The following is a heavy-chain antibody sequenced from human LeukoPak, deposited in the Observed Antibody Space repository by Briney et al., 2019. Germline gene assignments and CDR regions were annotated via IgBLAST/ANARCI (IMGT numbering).Heavy chain of an antibody. CDR2: IYHSGST. CDR1: GGSISSSDW. D-gene: IGHD3-22*01. V-gene: IGHV4-4*02. J-gene: IGHJ3*02. CDR3: AREQSPQYDSSGSDAFDI. Sequence: SETLSLTCAVSGGSISSSDWWNWVRQPPGKGLEWIGEIYHSGSTNYNPSLKSRVTISVDKSKNQFSLKLSSVTAADTAVYYCAREQSPQYDSSGSDAFDIWGQGTMVTVSS.